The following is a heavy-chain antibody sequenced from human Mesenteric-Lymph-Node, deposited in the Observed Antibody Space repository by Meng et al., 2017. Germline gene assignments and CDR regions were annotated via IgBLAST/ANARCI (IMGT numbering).Heavy chain of an antibody. Sequence: ASVKVSCKASGYTFTGYYMHWVRQAPGQGLEWMGWINPNSGGTNYAQKFQGRVTMTRDTSISTAYMELSRLRSDDTAVYYCARGTGTKNPYNYYYALDVWGQGTTVTVSS. CDR1: GYTFTGYY. CDR2: INPNSGGT. V-gene: IGHV1-2*02. CDR3: ARGTGTKNPYNYYYALDV. J-gene: IGHJ6*02. D-gene: IGHD1-1*01.